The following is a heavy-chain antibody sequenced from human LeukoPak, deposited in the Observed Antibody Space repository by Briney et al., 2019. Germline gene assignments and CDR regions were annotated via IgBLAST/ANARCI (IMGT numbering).Heavy chain of an antibody. Sequence: PSETLSLTCAVYGGSFSGYYWSWIRQPPGKGLEWIGEINHSGSTNYNPSLKSRVTISVDTSKNQFSLKLSSVTAADTAVYYCARDYYGDAFGIWGQGTMVTVSS. CDR3: ARDYYGDAFGI. V-gene: IGHV4-34*01. CDR1: GGSFSGYY. J-gene: IGHJ3*02. D-gene: IGHD3-22*01. CDR2: INHSGST.